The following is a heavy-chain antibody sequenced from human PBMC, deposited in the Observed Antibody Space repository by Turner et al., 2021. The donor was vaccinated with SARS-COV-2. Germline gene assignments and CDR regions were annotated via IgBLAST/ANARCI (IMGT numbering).Heavy chain of an antibody. D-gene: IGHD2-2*01. CDR3: AADCTSASCYSRNADY. J-gene: IGHJ4*02. CDR1: GFTFSNFA. V-gene: IGHV3-23*01. Sequence: EVQLLDYGGGLLQPGGSLRLSCSASGFTFSNFAMTWVRQAPGMGLEWVSAISASGGDTHYADSVKGRFTISRDNSKSTLYLQVNSLRAEDTAMYYCAADCTSASCYSRNADYWGQGTLVTVSS. CDR2: ISASGGDT.